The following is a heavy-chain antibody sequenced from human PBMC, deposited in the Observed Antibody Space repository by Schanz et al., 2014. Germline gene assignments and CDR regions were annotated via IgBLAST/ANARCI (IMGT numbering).Heavy chain of an antibody. CDR3: ARGGYSSGWYDRDIAHFDY. Sequence: QVQLVQSGTQVKKPGASVKVSCKASGYTFISYGISWVRQAPGQGLEWLGWISGSNGNTNYAQKLQGRGTMTTDTSTSTAYMELRSLRSDDTAVYYCARGGYSSGWYDRDIAHFDYWGQGTLVTVSS. CDR2: ISGSNGNT. J-gene: IGHJ4*02. CDR1: GYTFISYG. D-gene: IGHD6-19*01. V-gene: IGHV1-18*01.